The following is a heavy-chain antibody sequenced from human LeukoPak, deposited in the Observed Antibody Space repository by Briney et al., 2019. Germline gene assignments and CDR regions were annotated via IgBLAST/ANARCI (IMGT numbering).Heavy chain of an antibody. J-gene: IGHJ4*02. V-gene: IGHV3-23*01. CDR3: ARQIGYCSSGTCYFDF. Sequence: GGSLRLSCAASGFTFSSYAMSWVRQAPGKGLEWVSAISSSGSDTYHADSVKGRFTISRDKSKNTLYLQMNSLRAEDTAVYYCARQIGYCSSGTCYFDFWGQGSLVTVSS. D-gene: IGHD2-15*01. CDR1: GFTFSSYA. CDR2: ISSSGSDT.